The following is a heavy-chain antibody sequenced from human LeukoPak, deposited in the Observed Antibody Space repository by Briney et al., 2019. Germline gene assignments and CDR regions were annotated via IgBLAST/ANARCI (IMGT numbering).Heavy chain of an antibody. J-gene: IGHJ6*02. CDR3: ARGDSSSWYLLNYYYGMDV. V-gene: IGHV4-34*01. Sequence: SETLSLTCAVYGGSFSGYYWSWIRQPPGKRLEWIGEINHSGSTNYNPSLKSRVTISVDTSKNQFSLKLSSVTAADTAVYYCARGDSSSWYLLNYYYGMDVWGQGTTVTASS. D-gene: IGHD6-13*01. CDR2: INHSGST. CDR1: GGSFSGYY.